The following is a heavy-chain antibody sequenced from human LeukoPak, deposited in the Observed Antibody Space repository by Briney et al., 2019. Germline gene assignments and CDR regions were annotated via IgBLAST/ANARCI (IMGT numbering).Heavy chain of an antibody. D-gene: IGHD4-23*01. Sequence: PVGSLRLSCAASGFIFSNYPMSWVRQAPGKGLGWVSSISDSGGVTSYADPVKGRFSISRDNSKNTLYLQMNSLRAEDTAVYYCAKADYGGIPAPFDYWGQGTLVTVSS. J-gene: IGHJ4*02. CDR3: AKADYGGIPAPFDY. CDR1: GFIFSNYP. V-gene: IGHV3-23*01. CDR2: ISDSGGVT.